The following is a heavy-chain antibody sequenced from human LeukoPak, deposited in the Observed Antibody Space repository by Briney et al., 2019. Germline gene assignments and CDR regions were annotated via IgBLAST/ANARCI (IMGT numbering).Heavy chain of an antibody. CDR1: GVTFSSYW. D-gene: IGHD2-2*01. Sequence: GGSLRLSCAASGVTFSSYWMSWVRQAPGKGLEWVANIKQDGSEKYYVDSVKGRFTISRDNAKNSLYLQMNRVRAEDTAVYYCAVVLSCGPYGMDVWGQGTTVTVSS. J-gene: IGHJ6*02. CDR3: AVVLSCGPYGMDV. V-gene: IGHV3-7*01. CDR2: IKQDGSEK.